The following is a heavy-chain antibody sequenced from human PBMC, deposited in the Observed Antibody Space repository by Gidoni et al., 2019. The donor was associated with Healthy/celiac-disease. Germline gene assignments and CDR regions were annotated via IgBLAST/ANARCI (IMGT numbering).Heavy chain of an antibody. J-gene: IGHJ5*02. Sequence: EVQLVESGGGLVQPGGSLRLSCAASGFPFSSYIMNWVRQAPGKGLEWVSYISSSSSTIYYADSVKGRFTISRDNAKNSLYLQMNSLRDEDTAVYYCARDDGKDYDLVHQPRWFDPWGQGTLVTVSS. CDR2: ISSSSSTI. D-gene: IGHD3-16*01. CDR1: GFPFSSYI. V-gene: IGHV3-48*02. CDR3: ARDDGKDYDLVHQPRWFDP.